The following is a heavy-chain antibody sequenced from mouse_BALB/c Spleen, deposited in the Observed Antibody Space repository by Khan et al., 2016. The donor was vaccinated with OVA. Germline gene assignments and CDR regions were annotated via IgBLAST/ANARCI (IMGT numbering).Heavy chain of an antibody. D-gene: IGHD1-1*01. V-gene: IGHV1S56*01. CDR3: ARGYYCYLDY. CDR1: GYTLTSYY. CDR2: IYPVDGST. Sequence: QVQLKQSGPELVRPGASVKMSCKASGYTLTSYYIHWVKQRPGQGLEWIGWIYPVDGSTKYNENFKGKSTLTADKSSSTAYMLLSSLTSEDSAIYFCARGYYCYLDYWGQGTTLTVSS. J-gene: IGHJ2*01.